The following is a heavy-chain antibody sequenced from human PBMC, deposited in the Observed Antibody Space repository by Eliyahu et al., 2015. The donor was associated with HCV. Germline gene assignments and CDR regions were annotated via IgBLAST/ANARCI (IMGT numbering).Heavy chain of an antibody. CDR2: ISYDGSNK. D-gene: IGHD3-3*01. CDR3: ASPEGDLRFLEWLPLDY. CDR1: GFTXXSYA. J-gene: IGHJ4*02. Sequence: QVQLVESGGGVVQPGRSLRLSXAAXGFTXXSYAMHWXRXAPGKGLEWVAVISYDGSNKYYADSVKGRFTISRDNSKNTLYLQMNSLRAEDTAVYYCASPEGDLRFLEWLPLDYWGQGTLVTVSS. V-gene: IGHV3-30*04.